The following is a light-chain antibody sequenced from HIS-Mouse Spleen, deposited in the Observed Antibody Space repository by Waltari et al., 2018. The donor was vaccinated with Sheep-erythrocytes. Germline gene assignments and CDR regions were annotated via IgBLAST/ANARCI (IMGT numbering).Light chain of an antibody. V-gene: IGLV3-1*01. J-gene: IGLJ2*01. CDR3: QAWDSSTAEVV. CDR1: KLGDKY. CDR2: QDS. Sequence: SYELTQPPSVSVSPGQTASITCSGDKLGDKYACWYQQKPGQSPVLVIYQDSTRPSGIPEGFSGSNSGNTATLTISGTQAMDEADYYCQAWDSSTAEVVFGGGTKLTVL.